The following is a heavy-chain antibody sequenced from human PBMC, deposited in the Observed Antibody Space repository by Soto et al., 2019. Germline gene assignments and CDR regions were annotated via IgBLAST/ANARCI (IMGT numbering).Heavy chain of an antibody. CDR1: GFTFSTYA. CDR3: AQDRSGWTVY. Sequence: GGSLRLSCAASGFTFSTYAMGWVRQAPGKGLEWVSVISGGGGSAFYADSVKGRFTISRDNSKSTLYLQMSSLRAEDTAVYYCAQDRSGWTVYWGQGTLVTVSS. CDR2: ISGGGGSA. D-gene: IGHD6-19*01. V-gene: IGHV3-23*01. J-gene: IGHJ4*02.